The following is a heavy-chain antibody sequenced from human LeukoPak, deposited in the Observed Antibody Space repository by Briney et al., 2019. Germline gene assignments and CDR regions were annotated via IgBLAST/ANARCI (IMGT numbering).Heavy chain of an antibody. CDR3: ARVWFGEEFDAFDI. J-gene: IGHJ3*02. D-gene: IGHD3-10*01. CDR2: IKQDGSEK. CDR1: GFTFSSYW. Sequence: GGSLRLSCAASGFTFSSYWMSWVRQAPGKGLEWVANIKQDGSEKYYVDSVKGRFTISRDNAKNSLYLQMNSLRAEDTAVYYCARVWFGEEFDAFDIWGQGTMVTVSS. V-gene: IGHV3-7*01.